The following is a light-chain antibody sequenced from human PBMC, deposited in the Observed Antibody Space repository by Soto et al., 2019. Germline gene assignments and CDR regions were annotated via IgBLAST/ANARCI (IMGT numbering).Light chain of an antibody. CDR2: EVS. V-gene: IGLV2-8*01. CDR1: SSDVGAYYY. Sequence: QSALTQPPSASGSPGQSVTISCTGTSSDVGAYYYVSWYQQHPGKAPKVMLYEVSKRPSGVPDRFSGSKSGNTASLTVSGLQAEDEAYYHCSSYAGSNNWVFGGGPKLTVL. CDR3: SSYAGSNNWV. J-gene: IGLJ3*02.